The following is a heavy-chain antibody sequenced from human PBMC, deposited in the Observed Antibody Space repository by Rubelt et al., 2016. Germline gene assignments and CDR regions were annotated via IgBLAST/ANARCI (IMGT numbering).Heavy chain of an antibody. J-gene: IGHJ4*02. CDR3: ARDQSLYYDVWSGHQAGVDY. CDR1: GGTFSSYA. D-gene: IGHD3-3*01. CDR2: IIPIFGTA. V-gene: IGHV1-69*06. Sequence: QVQLVQSGAEVKKPGSSVKVSCKASGGTFSSYAISWVRQAPGQGLEWMGGIIPIFGTANYAQKFQGRVTITADKSTSTAYMELSSLRSEDTAVYYCARDQSLYYDVWSGHQAGVDYWGQGTLVTVSS.